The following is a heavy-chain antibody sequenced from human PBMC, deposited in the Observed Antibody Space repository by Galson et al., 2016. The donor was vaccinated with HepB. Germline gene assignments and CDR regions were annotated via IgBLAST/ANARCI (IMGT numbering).Heavy chain of an antibody. J-gene: IGHJ3*01. Sequence: SLRLSCAGSGFSFGDYSISWFRQAPGKGLEWVSFIRSRSYGWTTEYASSVKARFTISRENSNNIAYLQMNSLKTEDTALYYCARDYIAEGAFDVWGQGTMVTVSS. CDR2: IRSRSYGWTT. D-gene: IGHD6-13*01. CDR3: ARDYIAEGAFDV. V-gene: IGHV3-49*03. CDR1: GFSFGDYS.